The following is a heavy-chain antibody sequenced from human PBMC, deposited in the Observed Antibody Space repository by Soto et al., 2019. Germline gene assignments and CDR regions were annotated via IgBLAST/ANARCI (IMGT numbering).Heavy chain of an antibody. CDR1: GFTFTSSA. J-gene: IGHJ6*02. CDR2: IVVGSGNT. V-gene: IGHV1-58*01. CDR3: SGWGVDV. D-gene: IGHD2-15*01. Sequence: ASVKVSCKASGFTFTSSAGQWVRQARGQRLEWIGWIVVGSGNTNYAQKFQERVTITRDMSTSTAYMELSSLRSEDTAVYYCSGWGVDVWGQGTTVTVSS.